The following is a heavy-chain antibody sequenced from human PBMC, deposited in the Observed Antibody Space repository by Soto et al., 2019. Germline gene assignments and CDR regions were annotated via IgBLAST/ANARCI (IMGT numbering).Heavy chain of an antibody. CDR1: GGTFSSYA. CDR3: AREQAAEDAFDI. V-gene: IGHV1-69*13. D-gene: IGHD6-13*01. Sequence: SVKVSCKASGGTFSSYAISWVRQAPGQGLEWMGGIIPIFGTANYAQKFQGRVTITADESTSTAYMELSSLRSEDTAVYYCAREQAAEDAFDIWGQGTMVTVSS. CDR2: IIPIFGTA. J-gene: IGHJ3*02.